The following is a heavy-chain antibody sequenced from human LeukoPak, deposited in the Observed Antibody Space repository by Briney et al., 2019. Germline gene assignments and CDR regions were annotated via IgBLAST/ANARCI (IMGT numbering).Heavy chain of an antibody. CDR2: ISSSSSYI. J-gene: IGHJ4*02. D-gene: IGHD3-22*01. V-gene: IGHV3-21*04. CDR1: GFTFSSYS. Sequence: GGSLRLSCAASGFTFSSYSMNWVRQAPGKGLEWVSSISSSSSYIYYADSVRGRFTISRDNAKNSLYLQMNSLRAEDTALYYCARDYNYDSSGKPHYWGQGTLVTVSS. CDR3: ARDYNYDSSGKPHY.